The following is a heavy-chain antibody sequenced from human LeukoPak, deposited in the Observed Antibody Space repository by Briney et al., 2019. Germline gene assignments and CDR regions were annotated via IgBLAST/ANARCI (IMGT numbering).Heavy chain of an antibody. J-gene: IGHJ4*02. CDR2: INHSGST. Sequence: PGGSLRLSCAASGFTVSSNYMSWVRQPPGKGLEWIGEINHSGSTNYNPSLKCRVTISVDTSKNQFSLKLSSVTAADTAVYYCAGAALRRIDYWGQGTLVTVSS. D-gene: IGHD4-17*01. CDR3: AGAALRRIDY. CDR1: GFTVSSNY. V-gene: IGHV4-34*01.